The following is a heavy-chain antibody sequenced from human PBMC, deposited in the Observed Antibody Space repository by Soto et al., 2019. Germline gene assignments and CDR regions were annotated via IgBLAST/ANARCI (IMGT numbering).Heavy chain of an antibody. D-gene: IGHD3-9*01. J-gene: IGHJ4*02. CDR1: GFNFDDYY. CDR3: TRLVLRRYFDS. V-gene: IGHV3-11*06. CDR2: ISSLNHYN. Sequence: QEQLVESGGGLVEPGGSLRLSCAASGFNFDDYYMSWIRQAPGKGLEYIAYISSLNHYNNYADSVKGRFTISIDKAKNSLELQMSSLRSDDTAVYYCTRLVLRRYFDSWGRGTPVTVSS.